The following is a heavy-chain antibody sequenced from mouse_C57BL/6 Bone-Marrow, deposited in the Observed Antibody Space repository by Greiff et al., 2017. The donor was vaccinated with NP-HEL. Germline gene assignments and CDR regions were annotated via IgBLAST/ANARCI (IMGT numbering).Heavy chain of an antibody. CDR3: ARDYGSSYGYFDV. CDR2: IYPRSGNT. J-gene: IGHJ1*03. CDR1: GYTFTSYG. D-gene: IGHD1-1*01. V-gene: IGHV1-81*01. Sequence: VQLQQSGAELARPGASVKLSCKASGYTFTSYGISWVKQRTGQGLEWIGEIYPRSGNTYYTEKVKGKATLTADTSSSSSYMELRSLTSDDSAVYFCARDYGSSYGYFDVWGTGTTVTVSS.